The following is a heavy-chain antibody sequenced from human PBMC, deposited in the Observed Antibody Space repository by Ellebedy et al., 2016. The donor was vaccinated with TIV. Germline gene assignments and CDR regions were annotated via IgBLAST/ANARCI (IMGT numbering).Heavy chain of an antibody. CDR3: VKEATITMIRGASSAFDI. D-gene: IGHD3-10*01. CDR2: IYHSGST. Sequence: MPSETLSLTCTVSGYSISGGYYWGWIRQPPGKGLEWIGSIYHSGSTYYNPSLKSRVTISVEPSKNQFSLKLSSVTAADTAVFYCVKEATITMIRGASSAFDIWGQGTMVTVSS. CDR1: GYSISGGYY. V-gene: IGHV4-38-2*02. J-gene: IGHJ3*02.